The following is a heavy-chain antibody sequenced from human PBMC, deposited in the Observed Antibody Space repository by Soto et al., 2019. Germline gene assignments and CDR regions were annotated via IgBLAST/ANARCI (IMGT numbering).Heavy chain of an antibody. CDR2: ISYDGSNK. Sequence: LRLSCAASGFTFSSYAMHWVRQAPGKGLEWVAVISYDGSNKYYADSVKGRFTISRDNSKNTLYLQMNSLRAEDTAVYYCARPGYSYGYPDAFDIWGQGTMVTVSS. V-gene: IGHV3-30-3*01. D-gene: IGHD5-18*01. J-gene: IGHJ3*02. CDR3: ARPGYSYGYPDAFDI. CDR1: GFTFSSYA.